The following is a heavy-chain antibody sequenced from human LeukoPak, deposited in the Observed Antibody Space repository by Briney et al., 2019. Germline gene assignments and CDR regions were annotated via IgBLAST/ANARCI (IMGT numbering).Heavy chain of an antibody. J-gene: IGHJ6*03. CDR1: GYTFTSYG. CDR2: ISAYNGNT. CDR3: ARDLGRNYPDYYYMDV. Sequence: ASVKVSCKASGYTFTSYGISWVRQAPGQGLEWMGWISAYNGNTNYAQKLQGRVTMTTDTSTSTAYMELRSLRSEDTAVYYCARDLGRNYPDYYYMDVWGKGTTVTVSS. D-gene: IGHD4-11*01. V-gene: IGHV1-18*01.